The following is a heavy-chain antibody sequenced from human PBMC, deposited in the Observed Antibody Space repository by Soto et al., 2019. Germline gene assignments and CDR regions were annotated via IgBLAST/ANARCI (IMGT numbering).Heavy chain of an antibody. J-gene: IGHJ6*02. V-gene: IGHV1-24*01. Sequence: ASVKVSCKVSGYTLTELSMHWVRQAPGKGLEWMGGFDPEDGETIYAQKFQGRVTMTEDKSISTAYLQWSSLKASDTAMYYCATLGYCSGGSCYGGSSGMDVWGQGTTVTVS. CDR1: GYTLTELS. D-gene: IGHD2-15*01. CDR2: FDPEDGET. CDR3: ATLGYCSGGSCYGGSSGMDV.